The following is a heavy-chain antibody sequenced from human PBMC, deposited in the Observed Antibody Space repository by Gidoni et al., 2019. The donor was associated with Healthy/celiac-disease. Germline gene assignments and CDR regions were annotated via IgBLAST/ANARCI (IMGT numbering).Heavy chain of an antibody. CDR1: GFPFSSYW. CDR3: ARDRNDFGSGYTDY. J-gene: IGHJ4*02. CDR2: IKQEGSEK. V-gene: IGHV3-7*01. Sequence: EVQLVESGGGLVQPGGSLRLSCAASGFPFSSYWMSWVRQAQGKGLEWVANIKQEGSEKYYVDSGKGRFTISRDNAKNSLYLQMNSLRAEDTAGYYCARDRNDFGSGYTDYWGQGTLVTVSS. D-gene: IGHD3-3*01.